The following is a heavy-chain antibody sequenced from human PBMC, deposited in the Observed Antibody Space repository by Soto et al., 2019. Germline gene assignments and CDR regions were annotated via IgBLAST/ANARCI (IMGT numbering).Heavy chain of an antibody. CDR2: INTGNGKT. J-gene: IGHJ5*02. CDR3: ARMATFGSLNWFDP. Sequence: GSSVKVSCKASGYTFTTYAMHWVRQAPGQRLEWMGWINTGNGKTKYSPKFQGRVTITRDTSATTAYMELSSLRSEDTAIYYCARMATFGSLNWFDPWGQGTLVTVSS. D-gene: IGHD3-16*01. CDR1: GYTFTTYA. V-gene: IGHV1-3*04.